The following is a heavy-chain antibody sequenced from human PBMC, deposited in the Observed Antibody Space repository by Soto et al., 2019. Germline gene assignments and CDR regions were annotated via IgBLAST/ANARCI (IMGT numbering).Heavy chain of an antibody. J-gene: IGHJ6*02. Sequence: SETLSLTCTVSGGSISSYYWSWIRQPPGKGLEWIGYIYYSGSTNYNPSLKSRVTISVDTSKNQFSLKLSSVTAADTAVYYCARDFVVAATDYYCGMDVWGQGTTVTVSS. CDR1: GGSISSYY. V-gene: IGHV4-59*01. D-gene: IGHD2-15*01. CDR3: ARDFVVAATDYYCGMDV. CDR2: IYYSGST.